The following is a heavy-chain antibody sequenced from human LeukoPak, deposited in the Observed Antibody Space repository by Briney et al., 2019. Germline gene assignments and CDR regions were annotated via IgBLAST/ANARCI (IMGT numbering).Heavy chain of an antibody. CDR3: ARLMVRGVQGFDY. J-gene: IGHJ4*02. CDR1: GYTFTAYY. Sequence: GASVKVSCKASGYTFTAYYIHWVRQAPGQEPEWMGWINPNSGGTNYAQKFQGRVTMTRDTSISTAYMELSRLRSDDTAVYYCARLMVRGVQGFDYWGQGTLVTVSS. V-gene: IGHV1-2*02. D-gene: IGHD3-10*01. CDR2: INPNSGGT.